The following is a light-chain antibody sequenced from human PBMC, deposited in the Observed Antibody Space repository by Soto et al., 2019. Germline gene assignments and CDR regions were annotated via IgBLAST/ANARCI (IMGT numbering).Light chain of an antibody. CDR1: QGVSGY. CDR3: QQSYRTPRT. J-gene: IGKJ2*02. V-gene: IGKV1-39*01. CDR2: AVS. Sequence: DIQMTQSPSSLSASVGDRVTITCRASQGVSGYLLWYQQRQGRAPKLLIYAVSNLLSWVPSRFSGSGSGANFTLPITSLQPEDFATYYCQQSYRTPRTFGQGTKLETK.